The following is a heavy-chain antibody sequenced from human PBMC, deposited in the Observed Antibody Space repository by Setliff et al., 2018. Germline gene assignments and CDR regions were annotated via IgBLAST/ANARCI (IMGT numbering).Heavy chain of an antibody. CDR2: INRRGST. Sequence: PSETLSLTCTVSGGSVNSGYDNWNWLRQPAGKGLEWIGHINRRGSTNFSPSLKSRVTMSVDTSKNQFSLELTSVTAADTAVYYCARMSGFLYTDVWGKGTTVTVSS. V-gene: IGHV4-61*09. D-gene: IGHD3-3*01. CDR3: ARMSGFLYTDV. J-gene: IGHJ6*03. CDR1: GGSVNSGYDN.